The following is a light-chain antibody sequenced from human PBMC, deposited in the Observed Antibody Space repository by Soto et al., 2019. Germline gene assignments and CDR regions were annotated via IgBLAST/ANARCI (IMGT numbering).Light chain of an antibody. Sequence: QSVMTQPASVSGSPGPSITMSCTGTTSDVGRYNYVSWYQQHPGKAPKLIIYDVSNRPSGVSNRFSGSKSGNTASLTISGLQAEDEADYYCNSYTSSSTYVFGTGTKVTVL. CDR1: TSDVGRYNY. V-gene: IGLV2-14*01. CDR2: DVS. J-gene: IGLJ1*01. CDR3: NSYTSSSTYV.